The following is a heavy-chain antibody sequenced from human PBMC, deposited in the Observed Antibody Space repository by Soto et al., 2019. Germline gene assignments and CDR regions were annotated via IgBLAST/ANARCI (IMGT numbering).Heavy chain of an antibody. Sequence: QVQLQESGPGLVKPSETLSLMCTVSGGSVSSGGYYWTWIRQPPGKGLEWIGYISYSGSTHYNPYLKGRVAFSVDSSKTQFSLKLSSVTAADTAFYYCARSGSSGNYGVSYYYYYALDLWGRGTTVTVSS. CDR2: ISYSGST. CDR1: GGSVSSGGYY. V-gene: IGHV4-61*08. D-gene: IGHD3-10*01. CDR3: ARSGSSGNYGVSYYYYYALDL. J-gene: IGHJ6*02.